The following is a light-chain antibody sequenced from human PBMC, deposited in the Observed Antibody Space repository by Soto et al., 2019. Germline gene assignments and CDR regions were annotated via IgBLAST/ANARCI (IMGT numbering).Light chain of an antibody. CDR2: AAS. CDR3: QQSYGIPYT. CDR1: QSISNY. Sequence: DIQMTQSLSSLSASVGDRVTITCRASQSISNYLNWYQQEPGKAPRFLIYAASSLQRGVPSRFSGSGSGTDFTLTITSLQPEDFAIYYCQQSYGIPYTFGQGTKLEIK. V-gene: IGKV1-39*01. J-gene: IGKJ2*01.